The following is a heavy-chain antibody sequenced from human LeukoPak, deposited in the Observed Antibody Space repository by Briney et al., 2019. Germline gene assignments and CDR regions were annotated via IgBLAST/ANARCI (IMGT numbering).Heavy chain of an antibody. D-gene: IGHD7-27*01. CDR1: GGSISSSSYY. Sequence: SETLSLTCTVSGGSISSSSYYWGWIRQAPGKGLEWIGSIYYSGSTYYNPSLRSRVTISVDSSKNQFSLKLTSLTDADTAVYYCARQPIGWGSWSAFDIWGQGTMVTASS. J-gene: IGHJ3*02. CDR3: ARQPIGWGSWSAFDI. CDR2: IYYSGST. V-gene: IGHV4-39*01.